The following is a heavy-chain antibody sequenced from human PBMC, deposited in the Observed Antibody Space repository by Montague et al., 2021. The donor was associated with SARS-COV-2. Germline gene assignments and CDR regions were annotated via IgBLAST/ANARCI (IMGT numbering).Heavy chain of an antibody. V-gene: IGHV2-70*11. CDR2: IDWDDDK. Sequence: PALVKPTQALTLTCTFSGFSPSTSGMCVSWIRQPPGKALEWLARIDWDDDKYYSTSLKTRLTISKDTSKNQVVLTMTNMDPVDTATYYCARTMTTVTTAYGLGDYYYGMDVWGQGTTVTVSS. CDR3: ARTMTTVTTAYGLGDYYYGMDV. CDR1: GFSPSTSGMC. J-gene: IGHJ6*02. D-gene: IGHD4-17*01.